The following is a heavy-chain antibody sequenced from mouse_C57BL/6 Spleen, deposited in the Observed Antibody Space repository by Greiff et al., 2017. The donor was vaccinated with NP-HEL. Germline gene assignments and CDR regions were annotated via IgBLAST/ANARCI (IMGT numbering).Heavy chain of an antibody. CDR3: TTGGSYAMDY. V-gene: IGHV14-4*01. CDR1: GFNIKDDY. CDR2: IDPENGDT. J-gene: IGHJ4*01. Sequence: VQLQQSGAELVRPGASVKLSCTASGFNIKDDYMHWVKQRPEQGLEWIGWIDPENGDTEYASKFQGKATITADTSSNTAYLQLSSLTSEDTAVYYCTTGGSYAMDYWGKGTSVTVSS.